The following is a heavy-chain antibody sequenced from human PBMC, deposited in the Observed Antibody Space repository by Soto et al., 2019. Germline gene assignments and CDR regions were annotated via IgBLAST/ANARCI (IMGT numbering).Heavy chain of an antibody. V-gene: IGHV4-59*04. J-gene: IGHJ4*02. D-gene: IGHD2-8*02. CDR1: GGSISSYY. CDR2: TYHSGNP. Sequence: SETLSLTCTVSGGSISSYYWSWIRQPPGKGLEGIGHTYHSGNPYYNPSLKSRGAIAGDTSKNQFSLKLSSVTAAETAVYYCATGGRPGLVTSDFNYWGKGPLVTVSS. CDR3: ATGGRPGLVTSDFNY.